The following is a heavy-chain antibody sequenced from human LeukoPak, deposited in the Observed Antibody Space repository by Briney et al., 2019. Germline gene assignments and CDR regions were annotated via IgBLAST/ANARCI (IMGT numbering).Heavy chain of an antibody. V-gene: IGHV1-2*07. CDR3: ARAAIAVAGVYNYHYLDG. CDR2: IYPRSGDI. J-gene: IGHJ6*03. Sequence: ASVKVSCKASGYTFTGHYMHRGRQAPGQRHEWMGWIYPRSGDIDYSYIFEGRVTLTRDTSIGKACLELRRLRSDDTDVYYCARAAIAVAGVYNYHYLDGWVKGTTVSVSS. D-gene: IGHD6-19*01. CDR1: GYTFTGHY.